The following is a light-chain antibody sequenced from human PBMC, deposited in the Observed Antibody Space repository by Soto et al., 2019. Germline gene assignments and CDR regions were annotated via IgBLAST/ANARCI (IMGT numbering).Light chain of an antibody. Sequence: DIQMTQSPSTLSAFVGERVTITCRASQSIGRWLAWYQQKPGKAPKLLIYHASTLESGVPSRFSGSGSGTEFTLTISSLQPDDFATYYCQQYNSYSFGQGTKVDI. CDR3: QQYNSYS. V-gene: IGKV1-5*01. J-gene: IGKJ1*01. CDR2: HAS. CDR1: QSIGRW.